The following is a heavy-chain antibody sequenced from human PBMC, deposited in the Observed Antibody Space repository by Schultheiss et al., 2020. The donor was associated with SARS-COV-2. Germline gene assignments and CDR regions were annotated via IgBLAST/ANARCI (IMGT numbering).Heavy chain of an antibody. Sequence: ASVKVSCKASGYTFTSYGISWVRQAPGQGLEWMGWISAYNGNTNYAQKLQGRVTMTTDTSTSRAYMELRSLRSDDTAVYYCARVRSYDSSYYGMDVWGQGTTVTVSS. CDR1: GYTFTSYG. J-gene: IGHJ6*02. CDR3: ARVRSYDSSYYGMDV. D-gene: IGHD3-3*01. V-gene: IGHV1-18*01. CDR2: ISAYNGNT.